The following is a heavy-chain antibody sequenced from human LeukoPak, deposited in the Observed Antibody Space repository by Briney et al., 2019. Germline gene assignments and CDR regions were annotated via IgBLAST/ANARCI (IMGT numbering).Heavy chain of an antibody. Sequence: GGSLRLSCAASGFTFSSYWMSWVRQAPGKGLEWVANIKQDGSEKYYVDSVKGRFTISRDNSKNTLYLQMNSLRAEDTAVYYCAKEQLRLYSFDYWGQGTLVTVSS. V-gene: IGHV3-7*03. D-gene: IGHD3-16*02. J-gene: IGHJ4*02. CDR2: IKQDGSEK. CDR3: AKEQLRLYSFDY. CDR1: GFTFSSYW.